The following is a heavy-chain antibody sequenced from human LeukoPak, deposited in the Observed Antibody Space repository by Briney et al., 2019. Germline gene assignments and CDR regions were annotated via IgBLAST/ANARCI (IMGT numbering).Heavy chain of an antibody. CDR1: GYTFPSYD. J-gene: IGHJ4*02. D-gene: IGHD1-14*01. CDR2: MNPNSGNT. Sequence: PRASVKDSCKASGYTFPSYDINWVRQATGQGLEWMGWMNPNSGNTGYAQKFQGRVTMARNTSISTAYMELSSLRSEDTAVYYCAAGITGEYFDYWGQGTLVTVSS. CDR3: AAGITGEYFDY. V-gene: IGHV1-8*01.